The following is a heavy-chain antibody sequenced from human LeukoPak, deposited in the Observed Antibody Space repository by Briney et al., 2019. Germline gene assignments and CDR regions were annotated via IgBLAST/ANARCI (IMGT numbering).Heavy chain of an antibody. D-gene: IGHD3-22*01. CDR2: IYYSGST. CDR3: AREHDSSGYSSFDY. J-gene: IGHJ4*02. Sequence: SETLSLTCTVSGGPISSYYWSWIRQPPGKGLEWIGYIYYSGSTNYNPSLKSRVTISVDTSKNQFSLKLSSVTAADTAVYYCAREHDSSGYSSFDYWGQGTLVTVSS. CDR1: GGPISSYY. V-gene: IGHV4-59*01.